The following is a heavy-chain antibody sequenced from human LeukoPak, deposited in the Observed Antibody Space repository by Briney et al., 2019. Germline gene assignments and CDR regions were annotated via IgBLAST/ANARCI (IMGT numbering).Heavy chain of an antibody. V-gene: IGHV4-39*01. CDR1: GGAISSGSYY. CDR3: AMEPSDVYDYGDYGLGPPGQNWFDP. D-gene: IGHD4-17*01. Sequence: SETLSLTCIVSGGAISSGSYYWGWIRQPPGKGLEWIGSMYYTGSTYNSPSLKSRVTISVDTSKNQFSLKLSSVTAADTAVYYCAMEPSDVYDYGDYGLGPPGQNWFDPWGQGTLVTVSS. J-gene: IGHJ5*02. CDR2: MYYTGST.